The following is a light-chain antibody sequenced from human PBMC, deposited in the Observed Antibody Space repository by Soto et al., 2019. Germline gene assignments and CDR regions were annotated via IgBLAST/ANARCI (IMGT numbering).Light chain of an antibody. Sequence: EILMTQSPATLSVSPGERATLSCRTSQSVSSNLAWYHQKCGQAPRLLIYGASTRATGIPARFSGSGSGTEFTLTISSLQSEDFAVYYCQQYNNWPRTFGQGTKVDIK. CDR1: QSVSSN. V-gene: IGKV3-15*01. CDR3: QQYNNWPRT. CDR2: GAS. J-gene: IGKJ1*01.